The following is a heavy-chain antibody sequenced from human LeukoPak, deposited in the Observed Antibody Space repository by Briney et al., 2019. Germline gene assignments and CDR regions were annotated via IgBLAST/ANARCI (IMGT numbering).Heavy chain of an antibody. CDR3: ARDSIAVAGTIY. CDR2: ISSSSSYI. CDR1: GFPFSSYS. V-gene: IGHV3-21*01. Sequence: GILRLSCAASGFPFSSYSMNWVRQAPGKGLEWVSSISSSSSYIYYADSVKGRFTISRDNAKNSLYLQMNSLRAEDTAVYYCARDSIAVAGTIYWGQGTLVTVSS. J-gene: IGHJ4*02. D-gene: IGHD6-19*01.